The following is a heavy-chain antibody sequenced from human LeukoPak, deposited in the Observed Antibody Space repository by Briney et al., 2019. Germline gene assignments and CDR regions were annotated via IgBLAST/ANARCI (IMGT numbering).Heavy chain of an antibody. CDR2: IYTSGST. V-gene: IGHV4-4*07. CDR3: ARQQYSAGDPFDY. J-gene: IGHJ4*02. Sequence: SETLSLTCSVSGGSISSYYWSWIRQPAGKGLEWIGRIYTSGSTNYNPSLRSRVTISVDTSKNQFSLKLSSVTAADTAVYYCARQQYSAGDPFDYWGQGTLVTVSS. CDR1: GGSISSYY. D-gene: IGHD3-10*01.